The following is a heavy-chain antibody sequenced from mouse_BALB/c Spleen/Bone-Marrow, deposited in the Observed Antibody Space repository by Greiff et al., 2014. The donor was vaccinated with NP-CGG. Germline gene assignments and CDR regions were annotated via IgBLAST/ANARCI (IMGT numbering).Heavy chain of an antibody. V-gene: IGHV5-17*02. CDR1: GFTFSSFG. D-gene: IGHD1-1*01. Sequence: EVKLMESGGGLVQPGGSRKLSCAASGFTFSSFGMHWVRQAPEKGLEWVAYISSGSSTIYYADTVMGRFTISRDNPTNTLFLQMTSLRSEDTAMYYWSRSGSSSGYVNYWGQGTQLTVSS. CDR3: SRSGSSSGYVNY. CDR2: ISSGSSTI. J-gene: IGHJ2*01.